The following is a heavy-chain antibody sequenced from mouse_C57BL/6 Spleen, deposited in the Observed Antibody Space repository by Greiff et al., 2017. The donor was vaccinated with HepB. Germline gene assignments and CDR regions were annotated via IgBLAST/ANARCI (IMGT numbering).Heavy chain of an antibody. CDR1: GYTFTSYE. CDR2: MYPRDGST. D-gene: IGHD2-4*01. J-gene: IGHJ3*01. Sequence: QVQLQQSGPELVKPGASVKLSCKASGYTFTSYEINWVKQRPGQGLERVGWMYPRDGSTMYKEKFRGKSTLTVDTSSRTAYMELHSLPSEDSAVYFCAREEIYYDYDETWFAYWGQGTLVTVSA. V-gene: IGHV1-85*01. CDR3: AREEIYYDYDETWFAY.